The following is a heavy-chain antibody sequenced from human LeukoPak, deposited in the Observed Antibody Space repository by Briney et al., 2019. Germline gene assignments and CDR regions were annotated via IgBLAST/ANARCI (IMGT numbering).Heavy chain of an antibody. Sequence: ASVKVSCKASGYTFTSYAMNWVRQAPGQGLEWMGWINTNTGNPTYTQGFTGRFVFSLDTSVSTAYLQISSLKAEDTAVYYCARVVGRSGAVADKADYYFDYWGQGTLVTVSS. V-gene: IGHV7-4-1*02. CDR1: GYTFTSYA. D-gene: IGHD6-19*01. CDR3: ARVVGRSGAVADKADYYFDY. J-gene: IGHJ4*02. CDR2: INTNTGNP.